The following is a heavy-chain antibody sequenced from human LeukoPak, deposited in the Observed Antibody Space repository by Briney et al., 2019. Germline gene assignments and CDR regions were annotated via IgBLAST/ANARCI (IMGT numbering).Heavy chain of an antibody. D-gene: IGHD4-17*01. J-gene: IGHJ5*02. CDR1: GYTFTIYG. V-gene: IGHV1-18*01. CDR3: ARDQQYGDRAVNWFDP. Sequence: AALKVSCKASGYTFTIYGISWGRQTPGQGLEWMGLISAYNGNTNYAQKLQGRVTMTTDTYTSTAYMELRSLRSDDTAVYYCARDQQYGDRAVNWFDPWGQGTLVTVSS. CDR2: ISAYNGNT.